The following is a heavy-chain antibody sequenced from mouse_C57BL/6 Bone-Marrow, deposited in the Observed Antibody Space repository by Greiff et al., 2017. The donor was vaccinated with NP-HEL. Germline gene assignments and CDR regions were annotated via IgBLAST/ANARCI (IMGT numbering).Heavy chain of an antibody. V-gene: IGHV1-55*01. CDR1: CSTFPRYW. CDR2: IYPGSCST. J-gene: IGHJ2*01. D-gene: IGHD2-4*01. Sequence: GQLQQPGAELVKPGASVEMSCQASCSTFPRYWVTWVKARPGQGLGGIGDIYPGSCSTNYNEKFKSKATLTVDTSSSTAYMQLSSLTSEDSAVYYCANDYDYWGQGTTLTVSS. CDR3: ANDYDY.